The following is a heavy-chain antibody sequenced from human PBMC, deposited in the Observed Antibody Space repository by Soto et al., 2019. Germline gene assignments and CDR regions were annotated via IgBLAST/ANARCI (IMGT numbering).Heavy chain of an antibody. J-gene: IGHJ6*02. Sequence: ASVMVSCKAFGYTFNAFYMHWVRQAPGQGLEWMGVINPSGDGTSYAQKFQGRVTMTRDTSTSTVYMELSSLRSEDTAVYYCARVALGYDYADVWGQGTTVTVSS. CDR3: ARVALGYDYADV. V-gene: IGHV1-46*02. D-gene: IGHD4-17*01. CDR2: INPSGDGT. CDR1: GYTFNAFY.